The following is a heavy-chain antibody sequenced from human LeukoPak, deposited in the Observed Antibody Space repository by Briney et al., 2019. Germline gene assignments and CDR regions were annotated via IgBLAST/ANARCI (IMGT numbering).Heavy chain of an antibody. CDR1: GYTFTGYY. Sequence: VASVKVSCKASGYTFTGYYMHWVRQAPGQGLEWMGWINPNSGGTNYAQEFQGRVTMTRDTSISTAYMELSRLRSDDTAVYYCARAGGFWSGYYTFDAFDIWGQGTMVTVAS. D-gene: IGHD3-3*01. J-gene: IGHJ3*02. CDR2: INPNSGGT. CDR3: ARAGGFWSGYYTFDAFDI. V-gene: IGHV1-2*02.